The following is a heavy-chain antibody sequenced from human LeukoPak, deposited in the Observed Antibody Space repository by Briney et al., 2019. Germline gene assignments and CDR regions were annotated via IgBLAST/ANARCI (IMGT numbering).Heavy chain of an antibody. D-gene: IGHD2-15*01. Sequence: SETLSLTCTVSGGSISSSSYSWGWIRQPPGKGLEWIGSIYYSGSTYYNPSLKSRVTISVDTSKNQFSLKLSSVTAADTAVYYCARHSSPAATFDYWGQGTLVTVSS. J-gene: IGHJ4*02. CDR3: ARHSSPAATFDY. CDR2: IYYSGST. CDR1: GGSISSSSYS. V-gene: IGHV4-39*01.